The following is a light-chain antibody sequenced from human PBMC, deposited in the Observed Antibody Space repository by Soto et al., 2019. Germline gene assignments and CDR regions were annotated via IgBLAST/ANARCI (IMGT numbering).Light chain of an antibody. J-gene: IGKJ1*01. CDR1: QSVSSSY. V-gene: IGKV3-20*01. CDR2: GAS. CDR3: QQYGSSLWT. Sequence: EIVLTQSPGTLSLSPGERATLSCRASQSVSSSYLAWYQQKPGQAPRLLIYGASSRTTGIPDRFSGSGSGTDCTLTISRLEPEYLAVYYCQQYGSSLWTFGQGTKVEIK.